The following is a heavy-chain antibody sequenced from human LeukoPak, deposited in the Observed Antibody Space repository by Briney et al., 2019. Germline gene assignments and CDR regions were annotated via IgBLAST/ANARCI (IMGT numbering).Heavy chain of an antibody. CDR3: ARDLNDSSGSNWLDP. D-gene: IGHD3-22*01. J-gene: IGHJ5*02. V-gene: IGHV4-4*07. CDR1: GGSISSYY. CDR2: IYTSGST. Sequence: SETLSLTCTVSGGSISSYYWSWIRQPAGKGLEWIGRIYTSGSTNYNPSLKSRVTMSVDTSKNQFSLKLSSVTAADTAVYYCARDLNDSSGSNWLDPWGQGTLVTVSS.